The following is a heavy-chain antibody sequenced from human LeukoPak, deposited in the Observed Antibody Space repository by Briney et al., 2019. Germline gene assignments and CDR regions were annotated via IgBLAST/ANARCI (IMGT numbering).Heavy chain of an antibody. CDR3: ARVRDYGGIGEDY. CDR2: MNPNSGNT. CDR1: GYTFTSYD. Sequence: GSVKVSCKASGYTFTSYDINWVRQATGQGLEWMGWMNPNSGNTGYAQKFQGRVTITRNTSISTAYMELRSLRSDDTAVYYCARVRDYGGIGEDYWGQGTLVTVSS. J-gene: IGHJ4*02. V-gene: IGHV1-8*03. D-gene: IGHD3-16*01.